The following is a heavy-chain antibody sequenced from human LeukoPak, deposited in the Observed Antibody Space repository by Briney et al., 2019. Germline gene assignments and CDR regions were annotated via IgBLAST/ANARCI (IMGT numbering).Heavy chain of an antibody. CDR3: AKDMAGGGTYFDC. CDR2: ISDSGGAT. Sequence: GGSLRLSCAASGFTFNNYAMSWVRQAPGKGLEWLSAISDSGGATFYADSVKGRFTISRDNSKNMLYLQVNSLRAEDTAVYYCAKDMAGGGTYFDCWGQGTQVTVSS. V-gene: IGHV3-23*01. CDR1: GFTFNNYA. D-gene: IGHD2-15*01. J-gene: IGHJ4*02.